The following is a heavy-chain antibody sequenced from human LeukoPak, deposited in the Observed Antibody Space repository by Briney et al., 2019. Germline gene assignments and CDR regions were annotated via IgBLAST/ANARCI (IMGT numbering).Heavy chain of an antibody. CDR2: ISGSSSYI. J-gene: IGHJ4*02. CDR1: GFTFSNYD. CDR3: ARDLLGWELHYFDY. Sequence: GGSLRLSCVASGFTFSNYDMNWVRQAPGKGLEWVSSISGSSSYIYYADSVKGRFSISRDNAKNSLYLQMNSLRAEDTAVYYCARDLLGWELHYFDYWGQGTLVTVSS. V-gene: IGHV3-21*01. D-gene: IGHD1-7*01.